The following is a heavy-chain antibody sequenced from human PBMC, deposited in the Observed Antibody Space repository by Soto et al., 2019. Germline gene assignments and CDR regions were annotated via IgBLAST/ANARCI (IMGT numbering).Heavy chain of an antibody. CDR1: GFTFSSYA. J-gene: IGHJ4*02. V-gene: IGHV3-30-3*01. CDR2: ISYDGSNK. CDR3: ARDDVDVEMATTAHLDY. D-gene: IGHD5-12*01. Sequence: QVQLVESGGGVVQPGRSLRLSCAASGFTFSSYAMHWVRQAPGKGLEWVAVISYDGSNKYYADSVKGRFTISRDNSKNTLYLQMNSLRAEDTAVYYCARDDVDVEMATTAHLDYWGQGTLVTVSS.